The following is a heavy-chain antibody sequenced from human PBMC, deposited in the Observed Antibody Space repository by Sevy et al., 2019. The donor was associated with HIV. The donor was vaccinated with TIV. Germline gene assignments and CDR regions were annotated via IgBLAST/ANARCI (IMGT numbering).Heavy chain of an antibody. CDR1: GGSISSYY. D-gene: IGHD6-13*01. V-gene: IGHV4-59*01. CDR3: ARMYSNSWDNWFDP. J-gene: IGHJ5*02. Sequence: SETLSLTCTVSGGSISSYYWSWIRQPPGKGLEWIGYIYYSGSTNYNPSLKSRVTISVDTSKNQFSLKLSSVTAADTAVYYCARMYSNSWDNWFDPWGQGTLVTVSS. CDR2: IYYSGST.